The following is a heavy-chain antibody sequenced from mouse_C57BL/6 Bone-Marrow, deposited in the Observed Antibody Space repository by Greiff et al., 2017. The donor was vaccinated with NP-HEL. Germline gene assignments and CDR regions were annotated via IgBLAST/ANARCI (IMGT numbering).Heavy chain of an antibody. J-gene: IGHJ4*01. CDR1: GFTFSDYY. CDR2: ISNGGGST. D-gene: IGHD2-1*01. Sequence: EVQLVESGGGLVQPGGSLKLSCAASGFTFSDYYMYWVRQTPEKRLEWVAYISNGGGSTYYPDTVKGRFTISRDNAKNTLYLQMSRLKSEDTAMYYCARWDGNFWGQGTSVTVSS. V-gene: IGHV5-12*01. CDR3: ARWDGNF.